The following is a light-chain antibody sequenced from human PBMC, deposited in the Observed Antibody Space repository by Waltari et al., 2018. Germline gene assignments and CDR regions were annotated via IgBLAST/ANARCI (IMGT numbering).Light chain of an antibody. CDR2: GAS. CDR1: QSISRY. Sequence: DIPMTQSPPSLSASVGDRITITCRASQSISRYLNWYQQKPGKAPTLLIYGASSLHSGVPSRICGSGSGTDFTLTISSLQPEDFATYYCQQTYSFPRTFGQGANVEI. J-gene: IGKJ1*01. V-gene: IGKV1-39*01. CDR3: QQTYSFPRT.